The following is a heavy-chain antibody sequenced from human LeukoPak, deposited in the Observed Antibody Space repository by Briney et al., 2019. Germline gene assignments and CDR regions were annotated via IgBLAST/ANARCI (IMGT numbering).Heavy chain of an antibody. CDR1: GFTFSTYG. Sequence: GGSLRLSCAASGFTFSTYGMSWVRQAPGKGLEWVSAITTSGGSTYYADSVKGRFTISRDNSKSTLYLQMNSLRADDTAVYYCAKRSDYGGNWNHFDYWGQGTLVTVSP. V-gene: IGHV3-23*01. D-gene: IGHD4-23*01. J-gene: IGHJ4*02. CDR2: ITTSGGST. CDR3: AKRSDYGGNWNHFDY.